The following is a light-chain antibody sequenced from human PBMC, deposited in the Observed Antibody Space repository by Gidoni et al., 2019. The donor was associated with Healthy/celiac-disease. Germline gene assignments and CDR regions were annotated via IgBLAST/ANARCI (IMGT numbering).Light chain of an antibody. CDR2: AAS. CDR3: QQLNSYPRT. V-gene: IGKV1-9*01. Sequence: DIQLTQSPSFLSASVGDRVTIPCRASQGIRSYLAWYQQKPGKAPKILSYAASTLQSGVPSRFSGSGSGTEFTLTISSLQPEDFATYYCQQLNSYPRTFGPGTKVDIK. J-gene: IGKJ3*01. CDR1: QGIRSY.